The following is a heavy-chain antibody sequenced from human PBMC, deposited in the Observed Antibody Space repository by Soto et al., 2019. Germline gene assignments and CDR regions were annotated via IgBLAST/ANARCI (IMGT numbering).Heavy chain of an antibody. CDR3: ARARFYGSGSYTNSYYYYGMDV. D-gene: IGHD3-10*01. CDR2: IYYSGST. Sequence: PSETLSLTCTVAGGSISSSGYYWGWIRQPPGKGLEWIGSIYYSGSTYYNPSLKSRVTISVDTSKNQFSLKLSSVTAADTAVYYCARARFYGSGSYTNSYYYYGMDVWGQGTTVTVSS. CDR1: GGSISSSGYY. J-gene: IGHJ6*02. V-gene: IGHV4-39*01.